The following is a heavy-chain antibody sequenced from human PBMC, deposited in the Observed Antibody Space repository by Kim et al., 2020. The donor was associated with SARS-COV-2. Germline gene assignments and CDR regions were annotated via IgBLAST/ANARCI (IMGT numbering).Heavy chain of an antibody. CDR1: GFTFSSYG. V-gene: IGHV3-33*01. CDR3: ARGWGVLGYCSGGSCYGQPFQH. J-gene: IGHJ1*01. Sequence: GGSLRLSCAESGFTFSSYGMHWVRQAPGKGLEWVAVIWYDGSNKYYADSVKGRFTISRDNSKNTLYLQMNSLRAEDTAVYYCARGWGVLGYCSGGSCYGQPFQHWGQGTLVTVSS. D-gene: IGHD2-15*01. CDR2: IWYDGSNK.